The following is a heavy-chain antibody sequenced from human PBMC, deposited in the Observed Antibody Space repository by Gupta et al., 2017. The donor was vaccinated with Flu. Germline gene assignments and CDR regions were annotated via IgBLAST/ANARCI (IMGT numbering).Heavy chain of an antibody. CDR3: ARRITYGKTFDY. J-gene: IGHJ4*02. D-gene: IGHD2/OR15-2a*01. V-gene: IGHV4-39*01. Sequence: QLQLQESGPGLVMPSETLSLICTVSGGSISDTSYYWGWIRQPPGKGLEWIGNVGYSGNTFYNPSLKSRVTRSVDTTKNQFSMKLSSVAAADTAVYYCARRITYGKTFDYWGQGSLVTVSS. CDR1: GGSISDTSYY. CDR2: VGYSGNT.